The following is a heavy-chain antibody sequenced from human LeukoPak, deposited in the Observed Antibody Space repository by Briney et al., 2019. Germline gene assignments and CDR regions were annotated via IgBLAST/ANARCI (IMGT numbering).Heavy chain of an antibody. CDR3: TRAPAGIQLWLPWFDP. CDR2: IRSKAYGGTT. Sequence: PGRSLRLSCTASGFTFGDYATSWVRQAPGKGLEWVGFIRSKAYGGTTEYAASVKGRFTISRDDSKSIAYLQMNSLKTEDTAVYYCTRAPAGIQLWLPWFDPWGQGTLVTVSS. V-gene: IGHV3-49*04. J-gene: IGHJ5*02. CDR1: GFTFGDYA. D-gene: IGHD5-18*01.